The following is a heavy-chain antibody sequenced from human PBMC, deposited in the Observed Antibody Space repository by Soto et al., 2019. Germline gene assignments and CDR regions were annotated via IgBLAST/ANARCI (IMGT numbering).Heavy chain of an antibody. V-gene: IGHV4-59*01. CDR2: IYYSGST. Sequence: SETLSLTCTVSGGSISSYYWSWIRQPPGKGLEWIGYIYYSGSTNYNPSLKSRVTISVDTSKNQFSLKLSSVTAADTAVYYCARDSLGYDSSGYHYYYYYYGMDDWGQGRRVTVSS. D-gene: IGHD3-22*01. CDR3: ARDSLGYDSSGYHYYYYYYGMDD. J-gene: IGHJ6*02. CDR1: GGSISSYY.